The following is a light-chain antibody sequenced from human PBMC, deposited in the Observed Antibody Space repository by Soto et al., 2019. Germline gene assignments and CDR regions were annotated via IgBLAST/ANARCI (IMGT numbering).Light chain of an antibody. CDR3: QQSYSTPIT. V-gene: IGKV1-5*01. CDR1: QSISSW. CDR2: DAS. Sequence: DIQMTQSPYTLSASVGYRVTITCRASQSISSWLAWYQQKPGKAPKLLIYDASSLESGVPSRFSGSGSGTEFTLTISSLQPDDFATYYCQQSYSTPITFGQGTRLEI. J-gene: IGKJ5*01.